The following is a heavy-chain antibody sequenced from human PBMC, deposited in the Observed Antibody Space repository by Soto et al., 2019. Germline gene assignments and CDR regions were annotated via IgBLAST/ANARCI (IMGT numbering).Heavy chain of an antibody. CDR1: GFTFRSFT. D-gene: IGHD3-10*01. Sequence: LRLSCAASGFTFRSFTMNWVRQAPGKGLEWVSTISSNSAYIYYTDALRGRFTISRDNAKNSLHLQMNSLRAEDTAVYYCARDRGYDAHDYYYNAMDVWGQGTTVTVSS. V-gene: IGHV3-21*01. CDR2: ISSNSAYI. CDR3: ARDRGYDAHDYYYNAMDV. J-gene: IGHJ6*02.